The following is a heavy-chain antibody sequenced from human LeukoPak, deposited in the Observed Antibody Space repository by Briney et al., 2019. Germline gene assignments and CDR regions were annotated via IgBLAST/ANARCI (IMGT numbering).Heavy chain of an antibody. Sequence: PGGSLRLSCAASGFTFSSYWMHWVRQAPGMGLVWVSHLNTDGSSTTYADSVKGRFTISRDNAKNTLYLQMNSLRAEDTAVYYCAKRQAPDYYDTRWNYFDYWGQGTPVTVSS. CDR2: LNTDGSST. V-gene: IGHV3-74*03. CDR1: GFTFSSYW. J-gene: IGHJ4*02. CDR3: AKRQAPDYYDTRWNYFDY. D-gene: IGHD3-22*01.